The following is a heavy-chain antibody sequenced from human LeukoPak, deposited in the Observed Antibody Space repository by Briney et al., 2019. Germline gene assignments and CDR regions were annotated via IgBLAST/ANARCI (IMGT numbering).Heavy chain of an antibody. Sequence: SETLSLTCTVSGGSISSYYWSWIRQPPGKGLEWIGYMYYSGSTNYNPSLKSRFTTSVDTSKNQFSLKLSSVTAADTAVYYCARLRSRDAFDIWGQGTMVTVSS. J-gene: IGHJ3*02. CDR1: GGSISSYY. CDR3: ARLRSRDAFDI. V-gene: IGHV4-59*01. CDR2: MYYSGST. D-gene: IGHD2-15*01.